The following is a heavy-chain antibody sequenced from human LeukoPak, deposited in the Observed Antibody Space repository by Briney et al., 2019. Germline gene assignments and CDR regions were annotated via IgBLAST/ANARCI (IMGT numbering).Heavy chain of an antibody. CDR1: GGSISSGGYY. J-gene: IGHJ4*02. V-gene: IGHV4-31*03. CDR2: IYYSGST. Sequence: PSQTLSLTCTVSGGSISSGGYYWSWIRQHPGKGLEWIGYIYYSGSTYYNPSLKSRVTISVDTSKNQFSLKLSSVTAADTAVYYCARAVYSNSAFFDHWGQGTLVTVSS. D-gene: IGHD4-11*01. CDR3: ARAVYSNSAFFDH.